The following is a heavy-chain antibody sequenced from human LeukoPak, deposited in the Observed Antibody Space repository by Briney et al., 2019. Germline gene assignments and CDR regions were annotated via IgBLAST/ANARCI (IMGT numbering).Heavy chain of an antibody. D-gene: IGHD2-21*02. J-gene: IGHJ4*02. Sequence: PGRSLRLSCAASGFTFSSYGMHWVRQAPGKGLEWVAVISYDGRNKYYADSVKGRFTISRDDSKNTLYLQMNSLRAEDTAVYYCARGFVLGAAKNYFDYWGQGALVTVSS. CDR2: ISYDGRNK. CDR1: GFTFSSYG. CDR3: ARGFVLGAAKNYFDY. V-gene: IGHV3-30*03.